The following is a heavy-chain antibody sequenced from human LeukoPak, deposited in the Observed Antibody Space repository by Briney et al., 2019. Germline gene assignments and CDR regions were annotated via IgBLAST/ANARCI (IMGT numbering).Heavy chain of an antibody. CDR3: VRVSTLGGVILGYYFDY. V-gene: IGHV3-20*04. CDR1: GFTVDDYG. CDR2: INWNGGNT. Sequence: GGSLRLPCAASGFTVDDYGMTWVRQAPGKGLEWRSGINWNGGNTAYVDSVKGRFTISRDNAKNSLYLQMNSLRVEDTALYYCVRVSTLGGVILGYYFDYWGQGTLVTVSS. D-gene: IGHD3-16*01. J-gene: IGHJ4*02.